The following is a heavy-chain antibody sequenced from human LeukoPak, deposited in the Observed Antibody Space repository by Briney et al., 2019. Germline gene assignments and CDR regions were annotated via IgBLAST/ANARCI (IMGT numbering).Heavy chain of an antibody. D-gene: IGHD4-17*01. CDR1: GYTFAGYY. V-gene: IGHV1-2*02. J-gene: IGHJ5*02. Sequence: ASVKVSCKASGYTFAGYYMHWVRQAPGQGLEWMGWVNPNSGGTNYAQKFQGRVTMTRDTSICTAYMELSRLQSDDTAVYYCAGDYGDSVGFDPWGQGTLVTVSS. CDR2: VNPNSGGT. CDR3: AGDYGDSVGFDP.